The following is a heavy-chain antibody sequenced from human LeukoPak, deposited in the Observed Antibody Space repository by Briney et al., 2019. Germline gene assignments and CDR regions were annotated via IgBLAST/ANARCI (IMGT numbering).Heavy chain of an antibody. Sequence: GGSLRLSCAASGFTFSSYEMNWVRQAPGKGLEWVSYISSSGSTIYYADSVKGRFTISRDNAKNSLYLQMNSLRAEDTAVYYCARDFEGTPHYWGQGTLVTVSS. CDR3: ARDFEGTPHY. V-gene: IGHV3-48*03. D-gene: IGHD3-9*01. J-gene: IGHJ4*02. CDR2: ISSSGSTI. CDR1: GFTFSSYE.